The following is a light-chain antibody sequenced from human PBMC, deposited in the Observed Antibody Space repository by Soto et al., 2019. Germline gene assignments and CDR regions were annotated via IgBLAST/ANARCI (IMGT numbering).Light chain of an antibody. CDR3: QQCDSAPLT. CDR1: QSVSSSY. Sequence: EIVLTQSPGTLSLSPGERATLSCRASQSVSSSYLAWYQQNPGQAPRLLIHGASSRATGIPDRVSGSGSGTDVIATVSRLEAEGFTVYFCQQCDSAPLTFGRGTKVGIK. J-gene: IGKJ4*01. V-gene: IGKV3-20*01. CDR2: GAS.